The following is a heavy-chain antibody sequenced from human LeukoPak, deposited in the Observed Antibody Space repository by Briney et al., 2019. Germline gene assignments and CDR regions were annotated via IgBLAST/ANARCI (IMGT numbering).Heavy chain of an antibody. D-gene: IGHD6-19*01. CDR1: GGSITMYY. CDR3: ATWPPIAVAGVGLSP. V-gene: IGHV4-59*08. Sequence: PSETLSLTCTVSGGSITMYYWNWIRQPPGKGLEWIGHRYYSGDTNYNPSLKSRVTISVDTSKNQFSLKLSSVTAADTAVYYCATWPPIAVAGVGLSPWGQGTLVTVSS. CDR2: RYYSGDT. J-gene: IGHJ5*02.